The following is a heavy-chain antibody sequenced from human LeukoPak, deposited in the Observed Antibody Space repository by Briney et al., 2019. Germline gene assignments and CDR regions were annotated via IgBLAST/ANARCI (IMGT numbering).Heavy chain of an antibody. D-gene: IGHD6-13*01. CDR1: GFTFSRYG. V-gene: IGHV3-23*01. J-gene: IGHJ4*02. CDR2: ITGSGSTT. CDR3: AKVSSSWYPFDY. Sequence: PGGSLRLSCAASGFTFSRYGMSWVRQAPGKGLEWVSSITGSGSTTYYADSVKGRFTISRDNSKNTLYLQMNSLRAEDTAVYYCAKVSSSWYPFDYWGQGTLVAVSS.